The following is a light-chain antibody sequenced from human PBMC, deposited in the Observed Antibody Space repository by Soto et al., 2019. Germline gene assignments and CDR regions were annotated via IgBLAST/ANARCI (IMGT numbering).Light chain of an antibody. CDR2: GAS. CDR3: QGSPRT. J-gene: IGKJ1*01. CDR1: QSVNSNY. Sequence: EIVLTQSPGTLSLSPGERATLSCRASQSVNSNYFAWYQQKRGQAPMLLIYGASSRATGIPDRFSGSGSGTDITLTMSRLEPDDFAVYYCQGSPRTFGQGTKVEIK. V-gene: IGKV3-20*01.